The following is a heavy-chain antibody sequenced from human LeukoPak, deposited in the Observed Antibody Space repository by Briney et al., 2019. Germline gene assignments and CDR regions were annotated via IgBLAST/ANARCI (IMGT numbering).Heavy chain of an antibody. D-gene: IGHD6-19*01. V-gene: IGHV1-18*01. CDR1: GYTFTSYP. Sequence: EASVKVSCTASGYTFTSYPMNWVRPAPRQGLEWMGWIIGYSGHINYAQNLQGRVSMTTDTSASTAYVELRSLRSDDTAVYYCARYGYSSGWYAYYFDYWGQGTLVTVSS. CDR2: IIGYSGHI. J-gene: IGHJ4*02. CDR3: ARYGYSSGWYAYYFDY.